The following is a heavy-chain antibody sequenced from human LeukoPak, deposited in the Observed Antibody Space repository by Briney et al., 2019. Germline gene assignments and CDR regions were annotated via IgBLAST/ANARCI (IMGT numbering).Heavy chain of an antibody. J-gene: IGHJ5*02. V-gene: IGHV4-59*01. CDR1: GGSFSGYY. CDR2: ISYSGST. Sequence: SETLSLTCAVYGGSFSGYYWSWIRQPPGKGLEWIGDISYSGSTNFNPSLKSRVTISVDTSKNQLSLKLSSVTAADTAVYYCAREGTAGTNLNWFDPWGQGTLVTVSS. CDR3: AREGTAGTNLNWFDP. D-gene: IGHD1-1*01.